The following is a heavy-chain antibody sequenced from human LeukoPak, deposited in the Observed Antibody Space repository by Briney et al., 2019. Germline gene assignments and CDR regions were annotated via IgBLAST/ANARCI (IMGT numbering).Heavy chain of an antibody. D-gene: IGHD7-27*01. CDR1: GFTFSSFA. CDR2: ISGRGDST. Sequence: PGGSLRLSCAASGFTFSSFAMSWVRQAPGKGLEWVSVISGRGDSTYYADSVKGRFTISRDNSKSTVYLQMSSLRAEDTAVYYCARETGDFDSWGQGTLVIVSS. CDR3: ARETGDFDS. V-gene: IGHV3-23*01. J-gene: IGHJ4*02.